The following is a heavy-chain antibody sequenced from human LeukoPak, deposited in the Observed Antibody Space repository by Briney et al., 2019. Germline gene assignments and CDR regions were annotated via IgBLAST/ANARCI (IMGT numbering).Heavy chain of an antibody. Sequence: SETLSLTCTVSGGSISSYYWSWIRQPPGKGLEWIGYIYYSGSTNYNPSLKSRVTISVDTSKNQFSLKLSSVTAADTAVYYCAPPPYYYETNGYSVAWGQGTLVTVSS. CDR2: IYYSGST. V-gene: IGHV4-59*01. J-gene: IGHJ5*02. CDR1: GGSISSYY. D-gene: IGHD3-22*01. CDR3: APPPYYYETNGYSVA.